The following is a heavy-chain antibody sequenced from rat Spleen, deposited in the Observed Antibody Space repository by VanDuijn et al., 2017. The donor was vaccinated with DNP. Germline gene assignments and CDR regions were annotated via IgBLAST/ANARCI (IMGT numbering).Heavy chain of an antibody. J-gene: IGHJ2*01. Sequence: EVQLVESGGGLVQPGRSLKLSCAASGFTFSDYNMAWVRQAPKKGLEWVATIIYDGSGTYYRNSVKGRFTISRDDAESSLYLQMDSLKSEDTATYYCTTSNYFDYWGQGVMVTVSS. CDR3: TTSNYFDY. CDR2: IIYDGSGT. CDR1: GFTFSDYN. V-gene: IGHV5S10*01.